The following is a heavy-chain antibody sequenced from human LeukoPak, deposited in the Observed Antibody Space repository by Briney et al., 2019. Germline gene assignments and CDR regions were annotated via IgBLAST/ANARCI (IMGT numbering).Heavy chain of an antibody. J-gene: IGHJ4*02. V-gene: IGHV3-30*02. Sequence: GGSLRLSCAASGFTFSSHGIHWVRQAPGRGLEWVAVIWYDGTNKYYADSLKGRFTISRDNSKNTLYLQMNSLRAEDTAVYYCAKDKIVGSTGWYYFDYWGQGTLVTVSS. CDR2: IWYDGTNK. CDR1: GFTFSSHG. D-gene: IGHD6-19*01. CDR3: AKDKIVGSTGWYYFDY.